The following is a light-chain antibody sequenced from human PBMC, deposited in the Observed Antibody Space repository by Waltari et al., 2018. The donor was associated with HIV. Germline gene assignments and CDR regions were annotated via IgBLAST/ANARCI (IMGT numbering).Light chain of an antibody. J-gene: IGKJ3*01. CDR2: TTA. CDR1: QGNTTS. CDR3: HQYHDFPFT. Sequence: LRLTQSPSSFSASVGDRVTITCRASQGNTTSLAWYQQQPGGALRLLIHTTATLESGVPSRFSGSGAGTEFTLTSSCLQSEDVATYYGHQYHDFPFTFGPGTKVDIK. V-gene: IGKV1-8*01.